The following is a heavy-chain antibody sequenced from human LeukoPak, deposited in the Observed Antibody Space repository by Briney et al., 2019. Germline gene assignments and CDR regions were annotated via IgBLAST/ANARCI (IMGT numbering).Heavy chain of an antibody. V-gene: IGHV4-34*01. CDR1: GGSFSGYY. J-gene: IGHJ1*01. Sequence: SETLSLTCAVYGGSFSGYYWSWIRQPPGKGLEWIGEINHSGSTNYNPSLKSRVTISVDTSKNQFSLKLSSVTAADTAVYYCARGRYCSSTGCANGRRGYFQHWGQGTLVTVSS. CDR3: ARGRYCSSTGCANGRRGYFQH. CDR2: INHSGST. D-gene: IGHD2-2*01.